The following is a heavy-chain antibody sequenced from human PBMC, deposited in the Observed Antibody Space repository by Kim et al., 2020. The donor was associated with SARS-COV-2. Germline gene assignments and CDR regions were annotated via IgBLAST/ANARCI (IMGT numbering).Heavy chain of an antibody. CDR1: GFTFSSYA. D-gene: IGHD4-17*01. V-gene: IGHV3-23*01. CDR2: ISGSGGST. J-gene: IGHJ2*01. CDR3: AKADYGGNVRPWYFDL. Sequence: GGSLRLSCAASGFTFSSYAMSWVRQAPGKGLEWVSAISGSGGSTYYADSVKGRFTISRDNSKNTLYLQMNSLRAEDTAVYYCAKADYGGNVRPWYFDLWGRGTLVTVSS.